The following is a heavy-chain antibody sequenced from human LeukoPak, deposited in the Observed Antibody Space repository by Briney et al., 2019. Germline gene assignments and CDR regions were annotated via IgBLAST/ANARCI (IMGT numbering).Heavy chain of an antibody. CDR2: IRSKANSYAT. CDR3: TRGDYCSSTSCYSYNWFDP. J-gene: IGHJ5*02. CDR1: GFTFSGSA. D-gene: IGHD2-2*01. Sequence: GGSLRLSCAASGFTFSGSAMHWVRQASGKGLEGVGRIRSKANSYATAYAASVKGRFTISRDDSKNTAYLQMNSLKTEDTAVYYCTRGDYCSSTSCYSYNWFDPWGQGTLVTVSS. V-gene: IGHV3-73*01.